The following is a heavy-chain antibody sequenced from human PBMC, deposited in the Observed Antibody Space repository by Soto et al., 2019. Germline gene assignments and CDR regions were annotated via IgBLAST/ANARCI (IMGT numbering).Heavy chain of an antibody. CDR2: IYYSGST. V-gene: IGHV4-31*03. J-gene: IGHJ4*02. CDR1: GGSISSGDFY. Sequence: QVQLQESGPGLVKPSQTLSLTCTVSGGSISSGDFYWSWIRQDPGKGLEWIGYIYYSGSTYYNPSLKSRVNISVDTSKNQFSLKLSSVTAADTAVYYCARAPTWPRDYYDSSGYYLFDYWGQGTLVTVSS. D-gene: IGHD3-22*01. CDR3: ARAPTWPRDYYDSSGYYLFDY.